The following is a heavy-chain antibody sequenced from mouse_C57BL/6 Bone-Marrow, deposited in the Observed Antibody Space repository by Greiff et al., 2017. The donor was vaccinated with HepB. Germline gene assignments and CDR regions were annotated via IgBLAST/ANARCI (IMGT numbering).Heavy chain of an antibody. D-gene: IGHD2-4*01. V-gene: IGHV1-19*01. CDR2: INPYNGGT. J-gene: IGHJ2*01. Sequence: VQLQQSGPVLVKPGASVKMSCKASGYTFTDYYMNWVKQSHGKSLEWIGVINPYNGGTSYNQKFKGKATLTVDKSSSTAYMELNSLTSEDSAFYYCAREGYYDYYYFDYWGQGTTLTVSS. CDR1: GYTFTDYY. CDR3: AREGYYDYYYFDY.